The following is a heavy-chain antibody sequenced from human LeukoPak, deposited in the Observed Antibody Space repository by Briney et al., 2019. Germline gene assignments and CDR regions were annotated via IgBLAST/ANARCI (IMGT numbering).Heavy chain of an antibody. D-gene: IGHD5-12*01. Sequence: SETLSLTCAVYGESISGDQWSWIRQPPGKGLEWIGEINHTGNTNYNPSLKSRVSISLDTSKNQFSLNLNSVTAADTAVYFCARREVVDIVPTIPLSDSWDLGSLVIVSS. V-gene: IGHV4-34*01. CDR3: ARREVVDIVPTIPLSDS. CDR1: GESISGDQ. J-gene: IGHJ4*02. CDR2: INHTGNT.